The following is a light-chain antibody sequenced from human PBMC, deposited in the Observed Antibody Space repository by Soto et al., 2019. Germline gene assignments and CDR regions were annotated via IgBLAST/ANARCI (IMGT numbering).Light chain of an antibody. V-gene: IGKV3-15*01. CDR1: QIVSHK. Sequence: EIALTQSPATLSLSPGERSTLSCRASQIVSHKLAWYQQKPGQAPRLLIYDTSTRATGIPARFSGSGSGTEFTLTISSLQAEDFAVYCCQQDDKSPPTFGGGTTVDIK. J-gene: IGKJ4*01. CDR3: QQDDKSPPT. CDR2: DTS.